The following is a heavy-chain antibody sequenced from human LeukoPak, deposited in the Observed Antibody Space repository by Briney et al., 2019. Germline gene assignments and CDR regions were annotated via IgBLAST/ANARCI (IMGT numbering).Heavy chain of an antibody. CDR3: ARHEPSIAAAGTECDAFDI. D-gene: IGHD6-13*01. Sequence: PSETLSLTCTVSGGSISSSDYYWGWIRQPPEKGLEWIGSIYYSGSTYYNPSLKSRVTISVDTSKSQFSLKLSSVTAADTAVYYCARHEPSIAAAGTECDAFDIWGQGTMVTVSS. CDR2: IYYSGST. CDR1: GGSISSSDYY. V-gene: IGHV4-39*01. J-gene: IGHJ3*02.